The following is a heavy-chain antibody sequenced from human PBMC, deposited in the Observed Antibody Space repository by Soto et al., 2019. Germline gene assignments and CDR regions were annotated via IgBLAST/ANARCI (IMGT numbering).Heavy chain of an antibody. CDR2: IYYRGST. CDR3: AGDRRIYGVGGGKQSVYGHYGMDR. J-gene: IGHJ6*02. D-gene: IGHD3-3*01. CDR1: GGSISSYY. Sequence: PSGTLSLTCTASGGSISSYYWSWIRQPPGKGLEWIGYIYYRGSTNYNPSLKSRVTISVDTSKNQFSLKLSSVTAADTAVYYCAGDRRIYGVGGGKQSVYGHYGMDRSGQGNRVTVSS. V-gene: IGHV4-59*01.